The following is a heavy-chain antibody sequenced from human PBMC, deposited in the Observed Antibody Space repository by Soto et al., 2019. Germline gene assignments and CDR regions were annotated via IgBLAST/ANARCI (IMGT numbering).Heavy chain of an antibody. CDR3: ASPSYQPQPWPSPKNYGMDV. CDR1: GYTFTSYD. Sequence: ASVKVSCKASGYTFTSYDINWVRQATGQGLEWMGWMNPNSGNTGYAQKFQGRVTMTRNTSISTAYMELSSLRSEDTAVYYCASPSYQPQPWPSPKNYGMDVWGQGTTVTVSS. D-gene: IGHD2-2*01. J-gene: IGHJ6*02. CDR2: MNPNSGNT. V-gene: IGHV1-8*01.